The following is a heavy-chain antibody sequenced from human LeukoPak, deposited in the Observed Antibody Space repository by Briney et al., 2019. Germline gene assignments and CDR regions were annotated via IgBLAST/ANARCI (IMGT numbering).Heavy chain of an antibody. Sequence: GGSLRLSCAASGFTFSSYDMHWVRQVTGKSLEWVSAIGTAGDTYYPGSVKGRFTISRENAKNSLYLQMNSLRAEDTAVYYCARGAHSNGWYDPAYWGQGTLVTVSS. CDR3: ARGAHSNGWYDPAY. CDR2: IGTAGDT. J-gene: IGHJ4*02. D-gene: IGHD6-19*01. V-gene: IGHV3-13*01. CDR1: GFTFSSYD.